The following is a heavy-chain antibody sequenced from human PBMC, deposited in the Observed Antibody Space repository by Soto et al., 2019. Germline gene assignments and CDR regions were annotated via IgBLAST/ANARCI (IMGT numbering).Heavy chain of an antibody. CDR1: GFSLSTSGMC. CDR3: ARQTLNYYGSGSYSWFDP. D-gene: IGHD3-10*01. CDR2: IDWDDDK. Sequence: GSGPTLVNPTQTLTLTCTFSGFSLSTSGMCVSWIRQPPGKALEWLALIDWDDDKYYSTSLKTRLTISKDTSKNQVVLTMTNMDPVDTATYYCARQTLNYYGSGSYSWFDPWGQGTLVTVSS. V-gene: IGHV2-70*01. J-gene: IGHJ5*02.